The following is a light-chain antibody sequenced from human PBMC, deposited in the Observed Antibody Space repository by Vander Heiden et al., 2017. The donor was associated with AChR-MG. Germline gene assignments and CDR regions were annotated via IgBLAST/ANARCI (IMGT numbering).Light chain of an antibody. J-gene: IGLJ1*01. V-gene: IGLV2-14*01. CDR3: SSGTSRNTLV. CDR2: EVG. CDR1: SSDVGGYNC. Sequence: GQSITISCTGTSSDVGGYNCASWYQQHPGKAPSVMIYEVGKRPSGVSNRFSGSKSGNTASLTISGLQAEDEADYYCSSGTSRNTLVFGTGTKVTVL.